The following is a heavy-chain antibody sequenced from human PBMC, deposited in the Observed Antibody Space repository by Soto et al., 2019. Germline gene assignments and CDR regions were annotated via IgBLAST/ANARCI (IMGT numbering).Heavy chain of an antibody. J-gene: IGHJ4*02. CDR2: IKQDGSEK. Sequence: EVQLVESGGGLVQPGGSLRLSCAASGFTLSSYWMSWVRQVSGKGLEWVANIKQDGSEKYYVESVKGRFTISRDNAKNSLYLQMNSLRAEDPAVYYCARGRDSSGYRFDYWGQGTLVTVSS. D-gene: IGHD3-22*01. CDR1: GFTLSSYW. CDR3: ARGRDSSGYRFDY. V-gene: IGHV3-7*01.